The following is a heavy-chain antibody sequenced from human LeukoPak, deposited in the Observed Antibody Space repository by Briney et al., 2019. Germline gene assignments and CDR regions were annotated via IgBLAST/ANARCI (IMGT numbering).Heavy chain of an antibody. CDR2: IYPGDSDT. CDR1: GYNFISYW. D-gene: IGHD6-6*01. Sequence: GESLKISCKGSGYNFISYWIGWVRQMPGKGLEWMGIIYPGDSDTRYSPSFQGQVTISADRSISTAYLQWSSLKASDTAVYYCARPVDSSSSSFDYWGRGTLVTVSA. J-gene: IGHJ4*02. V-gene: IGHV5-51*01. CDR3: ARPVDSSSSSFDY.